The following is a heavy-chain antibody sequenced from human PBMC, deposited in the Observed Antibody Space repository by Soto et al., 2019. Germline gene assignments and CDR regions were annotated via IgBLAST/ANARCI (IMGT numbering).Heavy chain of an antibody. Sequence: ASVKVSCKASGYSFTSYDINWVRQATGQGLEWMGWMNPNSGNTGYAQKFQGRVTMTRNTSISTAYMELSSLRSEDTAVYYCAGRVRYYYGSGSYYLVWGQGTLVTVSS. CDR1: GYSFTSYD. CDR3: AGRVRYYYGSGSYYLV. J-gene: IGHJ4*02. V-gene: IGHV1-8*01. D-gene: IGHD3-10*01. CDR2: MNPNSGNT.